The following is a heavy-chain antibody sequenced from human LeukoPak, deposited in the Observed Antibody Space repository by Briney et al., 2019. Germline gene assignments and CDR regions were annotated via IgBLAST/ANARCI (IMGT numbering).Heavy chain of an antibody. J-gene: IGHJ5*02. Sequence: SETLSLTCTVSGGSISSSSYYWGWIRQPPGKGLEWIGSIYYSGSTYYNPSLKGRVTISVDTSKNQFSLKLSSVTAADAAVYYCARRTTRGYCSSTSCYSGFDPWGQGTLVTVSS. CDR2: IYYSGST. CDR3: ARRTTRGYCSSTSCYSGFDP. D-gene: IGHD2-2*01. V-gene: IGHV4-39*01. CDR1: GGSISSSSYY.